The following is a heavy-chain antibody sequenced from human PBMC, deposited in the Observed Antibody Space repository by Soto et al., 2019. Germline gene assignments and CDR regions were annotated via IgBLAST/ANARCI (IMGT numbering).Heavy chain of an antibody. J-gene: IGHJ6*02. CDR3: AKLPGGLDGSNSDYYGMDV. Sequence: VHLLESGGDLVQPGGSLRLSCTASGLTFSTYAMSWVRQAPGKGLEWVSAIGGSGTGGRTYYADSVKGRFTISRDNSMNTVYLQMNSLRADDTAVYYWAKLPGGLDGSNSDYYGMDVWGQGTTVTVSS. CDR1: GLTFSTYA. CDR2: IGGSGTGGRT. V-gene: IGHV3-23*01. D-gene: IGHD3-16*01.